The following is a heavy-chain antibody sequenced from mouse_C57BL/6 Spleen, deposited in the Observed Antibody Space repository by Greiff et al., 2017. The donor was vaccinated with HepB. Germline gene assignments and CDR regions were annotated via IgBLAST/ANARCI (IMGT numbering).Heavy chain of an antibody. CDR1: GFTFSDYY. V-gene: IGHV5-16*01. J-gene: IGHJ4*01. CDR3: ARDSGYYGYYAMDY. D-gene: IGHD2-3*01. CDR2: INYDGSST. Sequence: EVQLVESEGGLVQPGSSMKLSCTASGFTFSDYYMAWVRQVPEKGLEWVANINYDGSSTYYLDSLKSRFIISRDNAKNILYLQMSSLKSEDTATYYCARDSGYYGYYAMDYWGQGTSVTVSS.